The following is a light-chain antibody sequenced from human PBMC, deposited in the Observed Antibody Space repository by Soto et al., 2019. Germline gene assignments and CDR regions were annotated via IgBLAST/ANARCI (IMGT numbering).Light chain of an antibody. Sequence: EIVLTQSPDTLSLSPGERATLSCMASQSVVNNLAWYQQKVGQAPRLLIYLASSRAAGVPERFSGSGSGTDFTLTISRLDPEDFAVYYCQQYGSSPWTFGQGTKVDI. CDR3: QQYGSSPWT. J-gene: IGKJ1*01. V-gene: IGKV3-20*01. CDR1: QSVVNN. CDR2: LAS.